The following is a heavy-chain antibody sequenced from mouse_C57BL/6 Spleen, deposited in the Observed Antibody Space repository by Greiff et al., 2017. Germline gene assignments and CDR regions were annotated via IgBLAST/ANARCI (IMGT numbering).Heavy chain of an antibody. J-gene: IGHJ3*01. CDR1: GFNIKDDY. Sequence: EVQLQQSGAELVRPGASVKLSCTASGFNIKDDYMHWVKQRPEQGLEWIGWIDPENGDTEYASKFQGKATITADTSSNTAYLQLSSLTSEDTAVYYCTTSNYRFAYWGQGTLVTVSA. CDR3: TTSNYRFAY. V-gene: IGHV14-4*01. D-gene: IGHD2-1*01. CDR2: IDPENGDT.